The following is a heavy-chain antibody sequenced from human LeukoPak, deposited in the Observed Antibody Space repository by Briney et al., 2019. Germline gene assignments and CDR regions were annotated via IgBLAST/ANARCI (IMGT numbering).Heavy chain of an antibody. D-gene: IGHD6-19*01. J-gene: IGHJ4*02. CDR2: IIPIFGTA. CDR3: ARDRSIAVAGTLDY. CDR1: GGTFSSYA. V-gene: IGHV1-69*05. Sequence: ASVKVSCKASGGTFSSYAISWVRQAPGQGLEWMGRIIPIFGTANYAQKFQGRVTITTDESTSTAYMELSSLRSEDTAVYYCARDRSIAVAGTLDYWGQGTLVTDSS.